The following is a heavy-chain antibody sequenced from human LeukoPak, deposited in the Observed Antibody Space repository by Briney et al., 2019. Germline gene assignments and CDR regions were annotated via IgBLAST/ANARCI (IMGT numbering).Heavy chain of an antibody. V-gene: IGHV4-4*07. CDR3: ARDRAYGDYDGSTCYYYYYLDV. J-gene: IGHJ6*03. D-gene: IGHD4-17*01. CDR2: IYSSGST. Sequence: SETLSLTCTVSGGSISSYYWSWIRQPAGKGLEWIGRIYSSGSTNYNPSLKSRVTMSVDTSKNQFSLKLSSVTAADTAVYYCARDRAYGDYDGSTCYYYYYLDVWGKGTTVTVSS. CDR1: GGSISSYY.